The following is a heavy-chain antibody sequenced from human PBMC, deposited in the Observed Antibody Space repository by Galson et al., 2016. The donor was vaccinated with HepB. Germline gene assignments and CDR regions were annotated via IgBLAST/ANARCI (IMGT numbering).Heavy chain of an antibody. D-gene: IGHD6-13*01. V-gene: IGHV3-7*01. Sequence: SLRLSCAASGFIFNSYWMSWVRQAPGKGLEWVANIKEDGSEKYYVDSVKGRFTISRDNAKNSLDLQMNSLSPEDTAVYYCARLWSSAPGSVYDYYGMDVWGQGTPVTVSS. CDR1: GFIFNSYW. J-gene: IGHJ6*02. CDR3: ARLWSSAPGSVYDYYGMDV. CDR2: IKEDGSEK.